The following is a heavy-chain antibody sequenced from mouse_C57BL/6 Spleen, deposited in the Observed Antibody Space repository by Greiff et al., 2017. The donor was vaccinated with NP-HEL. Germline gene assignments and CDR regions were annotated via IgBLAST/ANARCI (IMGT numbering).Heavy chain of an antibody. CDR1: GFNIKDDY. Sequence: VQLQQSGAELVRPGASVKLSCTASGFNIKDDYMHWVKQRPEQGLEWIGWIDPENGDTEYASKFQGKANLTADTSSNTAYLQLSILTSEDTAVYYFNYGYDSTFAYWGQGTLVTVSA. V-gene: IGHV14-4*01. CDR3: NYGYDSTFAY. CDR2: IDPENGDT. D-gene: IGHD2-2*01. J-gene: IGHJ3*01.